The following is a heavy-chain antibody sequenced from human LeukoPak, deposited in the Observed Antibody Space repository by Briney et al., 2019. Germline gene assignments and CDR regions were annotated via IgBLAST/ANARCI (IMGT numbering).Heavy chain of an antibody. V-gene: IGHV1-2*04. CDR1: GYTFTGYY. D-gene: IGHD3-10*01. J-gene: IGHJ5*02. CDR2: INPNSGGT. CDR3: ARGHYYGSGSYPEYNWFDP. Sequence: ASVKVSCKASGYTFTGYYMRWVRQAPGQGIEWMGWINPNSGGTNYAQKFQGWVTMTRDTSISTAYMELSRLRSDDTAVYYCARGHYYGSGSYPEYNWFDPWGQGTLVTVSS.